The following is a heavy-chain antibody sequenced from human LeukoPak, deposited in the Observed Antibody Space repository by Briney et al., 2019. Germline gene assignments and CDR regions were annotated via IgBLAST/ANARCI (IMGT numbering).Heavy chain of an antibody. J-gene: IGHJ4*02. CDR2: IRDDGSDK. CDR3: AKDRDFWSEYYFDY. D-gene: IGHD3-3*01. CDR1: GFTFSSYS. Sequence: GGSLRLSCAASGFTFSSYSMNWVRQAPGKGLEWVAFIRDDGSDKNYADSVRGRFTISRDNSNNTLYVQMNSLRAEDTAVYYCAKDRDFWSEYYFDYWGQGTLVTVSS. V-gene: IGHV3-30*02.